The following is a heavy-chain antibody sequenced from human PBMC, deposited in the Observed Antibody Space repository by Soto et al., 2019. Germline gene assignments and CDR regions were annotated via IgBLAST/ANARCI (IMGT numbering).Heavy chain of an antibody. CDR2: ISGSGDST. V-gene: IGHV3-23*01. CDR3: AKSKGARIAGLWFRVFDI. D-gene: IGHD6-13*01. J-gene: IGHJ3*02. Sequence: EVQLLESGGDLVQPGGSLRLSCAASGFTFSSYAMSWVRQAPGKGLEWVSAISGSGDSTYYADSVKGRFTISRDSSTNTLYLQMNSLRVEDRAKYYCAKSKGARIAGLWFRVFDIWAQGTMVPVPS. CDR1: GFTFSSYA.